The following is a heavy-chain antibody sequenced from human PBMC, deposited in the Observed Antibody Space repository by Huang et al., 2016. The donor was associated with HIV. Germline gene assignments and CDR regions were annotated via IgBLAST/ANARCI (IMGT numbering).Heavy chain of an antibody. V-gene: IGHV1-69*01. J-gene: IGHJ4*02. Sequence: QVQLVQSGAEVKKPGSSVKVSCKASGGPFRNFAIGWVRQAPGQGLGWMGWISPPLGTATYAQKFQGRVTIIADESTSTAYMELSSLRSEDTAVYYCATVDYYDTSGPQRGYFDNWGQGTLVTVSS. CDR2: ISPPLGTA. CDR1: GGPFRNFA. CDR3: ATVDYYDTSGPQRGYFDN. D-gene: IGHD3-22*01.